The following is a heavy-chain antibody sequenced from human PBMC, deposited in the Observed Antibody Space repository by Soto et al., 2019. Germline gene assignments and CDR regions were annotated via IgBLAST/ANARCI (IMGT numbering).Heavy chain of an antibody. J-gene: IGHJ4*02. CDR2: RNPYTGKT. D-gene: IGHD6-25*01. Sequence: ASVKDSCKASGYTFTTCDIHWVRQAPGRGLEWMGMRNPYTGKTGNEQRFQGRVTMIRDTSISTAYMEVSSLRSEDTGVYYCVRRKERSGPHYFDAWGQGTLVTVSS. CDR3: VRRKERSGPHYFDA. CDR1: GYTFTTCD. V-gene: IGHV1-8*02.